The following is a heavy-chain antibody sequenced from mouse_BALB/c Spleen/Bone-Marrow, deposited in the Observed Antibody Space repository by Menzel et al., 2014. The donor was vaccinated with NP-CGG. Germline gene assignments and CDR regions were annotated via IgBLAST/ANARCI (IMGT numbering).Heavy chain of an antibody. Sequence: EVKLEESGPVLVKPSQSLSLTCTVTAYSITSGYGWHWIRQFPGNKLEWMGYIHYSGSTHYIPSLKSRISITRDTSKNQFFLQLNSVTTEDTATYYCAREARTTARSAYWGQGTLVTVSA. V-gene: IGHV3-1*02. CDR1: AYSITSGYG. D-gene: IGHD1-2*01. J-gene: IGHJ3*01. CDR3: AREARTTARSAY. CDR2: IHYSGST.